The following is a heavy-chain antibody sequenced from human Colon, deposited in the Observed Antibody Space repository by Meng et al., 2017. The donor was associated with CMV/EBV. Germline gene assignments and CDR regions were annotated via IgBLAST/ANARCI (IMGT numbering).Heavy chain of an antibody. D-gene: IGHD3-10*01. J-gene: IGHJ6*02. CDR3: ARTVRSRDYYYGMDV. CDR1: GYSISSGYY. V-gene: IGHV4-38-2*02. CDR2: IYHSGST. Sequence: SETLSLTCTVSGYSISSGYYWGWIRQPPGKGLEWIGSIYHSGSTYYNPSLKSRVTISVDTSKNQFSLKLSSVTAADTAVYYCARTVRSRDYYYGMDVWGQGNAGHRLL.